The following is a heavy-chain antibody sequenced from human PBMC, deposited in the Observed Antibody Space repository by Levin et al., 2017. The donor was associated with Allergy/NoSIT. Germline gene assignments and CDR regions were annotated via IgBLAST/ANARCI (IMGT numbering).Heavy chain of an antibody. Sequence: SCAASGFTFSSYGMSWVRQAPGKGLEWVSDISGSGGSTYYADSVKGRFTISRDNSKSMLYLQMNSLRAGDTAVYYCAKASAMFYFDYWGQGTLVTVSS. J-gene: IGHJ4*02. V-gene: IGHV3-23*01. CDR1: GFTFSSYG. CDR2: ISGSGGST. CDR3: AKASAMFYFDY. D-gene: IGHD3-10*02.